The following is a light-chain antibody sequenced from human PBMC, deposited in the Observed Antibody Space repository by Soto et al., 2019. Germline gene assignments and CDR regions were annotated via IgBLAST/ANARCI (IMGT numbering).Light chain of an antibody. Sequence: DIQMTQSPSTLSASVGDRVTITCRASQRSNSWLAWYQQKPGKAPKLLIYKAASLQSGVPSRFSGSGSGTEFTLTISSLQPDDFATYYCQQYSLHSWTFGQGTKVDIK. CDR3: QQYSLHSWT. J-gene: IGKJ1*01. V-gene: IGKV1-5*03. CDR1: QRSNSW. CDR2: KAA.